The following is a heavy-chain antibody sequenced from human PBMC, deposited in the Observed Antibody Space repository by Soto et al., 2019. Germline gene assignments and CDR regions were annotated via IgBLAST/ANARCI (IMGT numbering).Heavy chain of an antibody. CDR2: IFHSGST. CDR1: NGYINSGGFY. CDR3: ARGGNARYWVDP. Sequence: QVQLQESGPGLLKPSQTLSLTCNVSNGYINSGGFYWSWIRQHPGKGLEWIGYIFHSGSTLYNPSPHSRVNPSADTAKNQSAPKPRSLTVGENAVYYCARGGNARYWVDPLGQGILVTVSS. V-gene: IGHV4-31*03. J-gene: IGHJ5*01. D-gene: IGHD2-2*01.